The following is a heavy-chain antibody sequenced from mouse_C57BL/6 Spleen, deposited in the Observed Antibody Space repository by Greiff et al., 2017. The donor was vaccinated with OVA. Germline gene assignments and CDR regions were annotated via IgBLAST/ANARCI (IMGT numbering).Heavy chain of an antibody. CDR2: SRNKANDYTT. V-gene: IGHV7-1*01. J-gene: IGHJ3*01. Sequence: EVNVVESGGGLVQSGRSLRLSCATSGFTFSDFYMEWVRQAPGKGLEWIAASRNKANDYTTEYSASVKGRFIVSRDTSQSILYLQMNALRAEDTAIYYCARDAGGRFAYWGQGTLVTVSA. CDR3: ARDAGGRFAY. D-gene: IGHD3-3*01. CDR1: GFTFSDFY.